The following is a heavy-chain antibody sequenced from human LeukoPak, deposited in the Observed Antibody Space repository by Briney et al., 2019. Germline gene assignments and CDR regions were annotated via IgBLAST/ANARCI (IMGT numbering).Heavy chain of an antibody. J-gene: IGHJ4*02. CDR3: AREPVNCSGGSCYFRGGVY. V-gene: IGHV3-33*01. D-gene: IGHD2-15*01. Sequence: XAPXXXLEGVXXXXXXGSNKYYSDSVKGRFTISRDNSKNTLYLQMNSLRAEDTAVYYCAREPVNCSGGSCYFRGGVYWGQGTLVTVSS. CDR2: XXXXGSNK.